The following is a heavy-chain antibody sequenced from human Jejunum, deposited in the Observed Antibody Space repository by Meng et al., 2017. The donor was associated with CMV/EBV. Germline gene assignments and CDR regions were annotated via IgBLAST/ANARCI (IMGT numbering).Heavy chain of an antibody. CDR2: ISDDGSIK. J-gene: IGHJ4*02. CDR3: AKDFRGFPGY. CDR1: GFTFSNYA. Sequence: VQLVESGGSVVQPGRSLRLSCAASGFTFSNYAIHWVRQAPGKGLEWVAVISDDGSIKYYADSVKGRFTISRDNSKTTMYLQMNSLRPEDTAVYYCAKDFRGFPGYWGQGTLVTVSS. V-gene: IGHV3-30-3*01. D-gene: IGHD3-16*01.